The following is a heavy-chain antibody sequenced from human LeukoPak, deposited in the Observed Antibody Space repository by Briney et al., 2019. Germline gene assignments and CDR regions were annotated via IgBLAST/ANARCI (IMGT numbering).Heavy chain of an antibody. V-gene: IGHV4-39*01. CDR1: GGSISSSSYY. CDR3: ASGLKMNWFDP. CDR2: IYYSAST. Sequence: KPAGTLSLTCTVSGGSISSSSYYWGWIRQPPGKGLEWIFSIYYSASTYYNPSLKSRVTISVDTSQNQFSLKLSSVTAADTAVYYCASGLKMNWFDPWGKGTLVTSSS. J-gene: IGHJ5*02.